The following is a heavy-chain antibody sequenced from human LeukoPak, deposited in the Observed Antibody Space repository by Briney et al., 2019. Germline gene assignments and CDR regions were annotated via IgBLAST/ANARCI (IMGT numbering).Heavy chain of an antibody. CDR3: TKVTGWRTGFDY. CDR1: GFTFDGYG. Sequence: GRSLRLSCAASGFTFDGYGMYWVRQAPGKGLEGVSGITWNSDDMAYADSVKGRFTISRDNAKNCLYLQMNSLRVEDTALYYCTKVTGWRTGFDYWGQGTLVTVSS. J-gene: IGHJ4*02. CDR2: ITWNSDDM. V-gene: IGHV3-9*01. D-gene: IGHD3-9*01.